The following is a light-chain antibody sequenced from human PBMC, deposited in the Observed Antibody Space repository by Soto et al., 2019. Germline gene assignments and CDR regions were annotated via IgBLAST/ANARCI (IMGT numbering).Light chain of an antibody. CDR1: QSISSW. Sequence: DIQMTQSPSTLSASVGDRVTITCRASQSISSWLAWYQQKPGKAPNLLIYKASSLESGVPSRFSGSGSGTEFTLTISCLQPDDFATYYCQHYNSYSQTFGQGTKVEIK. V-gene: IGKV1-5*03. CDR3: QHYNSYSQT. J-gene: IGKJ1*01. CDR2: KAS.